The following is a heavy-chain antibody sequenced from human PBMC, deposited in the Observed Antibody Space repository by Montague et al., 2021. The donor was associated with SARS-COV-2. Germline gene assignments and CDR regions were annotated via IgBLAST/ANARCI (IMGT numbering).Heavy chain of an antibody. CDR2: IDHRGNT. D-gene: IGHD2-21*01. J-gene: IGHJ4*02. Sequence: SETLSLTCAVYRGSFHIFSWGWIRQSPEKGLEWIGEIDHRGNTNYNPSLKSRVTISVDTSKNQFSLNLTSVTAADTAIYYCVRGTRVVGITPGFRYWGQGTQVAVSS. V-gene: IGHV4-34*01. CDR3: VRGTRVVGITPGFRY. CDR1: RGSFHIFS.